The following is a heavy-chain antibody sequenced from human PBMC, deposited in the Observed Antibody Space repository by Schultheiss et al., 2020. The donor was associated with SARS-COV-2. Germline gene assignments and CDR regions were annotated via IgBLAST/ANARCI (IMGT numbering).Heavy chain of an antibody. Sequence: GESLKISCAASGFTFSSYWMSWVRQAPGKGLEWVANIKQDGSEKYYVDSVKGRFTISRDNAKNSLYLQMNSLRAEDTAVYYCARGALYSSPNYYYYGMDVWGQGTMVTVSS. CDR3: ARGALYSSPNYYYYGMDV. CDR2: IKQDGSEK. V-gene: IGHV3-7*03. J-gene: IGHJ6*02. D-gene: IGHD6-13*01. CDR1: GFTFSSYW.